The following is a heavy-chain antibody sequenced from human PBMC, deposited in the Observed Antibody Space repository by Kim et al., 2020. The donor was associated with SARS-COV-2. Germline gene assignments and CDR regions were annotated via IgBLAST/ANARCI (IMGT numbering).Heavy chain of an antibody. CDR1: GFTFSSYS. CDR2: ISSSSSYI. D-gene: IGHD3-10*01. J-gene: IGHJ6*02. Sequence: GGSLRLSCAASGFTFSSYSMNWVRQAPGKGLEWVSSISSSSSYIYYADSVKSRFTISRDNAKNSLYPQMNSLRAEDTAVYYCARDPHPGNYYYYGMDIWGQGTTVTVSS. V-gene: IGHV3-21*01. CDR3: ARDPHPGNYYYYGMDI.